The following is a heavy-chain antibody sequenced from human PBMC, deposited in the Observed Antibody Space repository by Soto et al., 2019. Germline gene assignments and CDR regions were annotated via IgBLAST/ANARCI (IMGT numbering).Heavy chain of an antibody. J-gene: IGHJ4*02. V-gene: IGHV4-39*01. CDR3: ARMYNWNYYFDY. CDR1: GGSISSSSYY. CDR2: IYYSGST. Sequence: SETLSLTCTVSGGSISSSSYYWGWIRQPPGKGLEWIGSIYYSGSTYYNPSLKSRVTISVDTSKNQFSLKLSSVTAADTAVYYCARMYNWNYYFDYWGQGTLVTVSS. D-gene: IGHD1-7*01.